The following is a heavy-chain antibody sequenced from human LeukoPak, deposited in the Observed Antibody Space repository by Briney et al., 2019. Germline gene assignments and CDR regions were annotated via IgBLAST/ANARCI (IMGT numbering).Heavy chain of an antibody. CDR2: IYSDGST. CDR1: GFTVSSNY. D-gene: IGHD1-26*01. CDR3: ARDRGGSSRWFDP. V-gene: IGHV3-66*01. J-gene: IGHJ5*02. Sequence: GGSLRLSCAASGFTVSSNYMSWVRQAPGKGLEWVSVIYSDGSTYYADSVKGRFTISRDNSKNTLYLQMNSLRAEDTAVYYCARDRGGSSRWFDPWGQGTLVTVSS.